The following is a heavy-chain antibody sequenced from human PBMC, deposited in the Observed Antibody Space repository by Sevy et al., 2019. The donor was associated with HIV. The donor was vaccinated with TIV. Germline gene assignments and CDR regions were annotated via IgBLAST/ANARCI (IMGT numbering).Heavy chain of an antibody. V-gene: IGHV3-30*18. J-gene: IGHJ6*02. D-gene: IGHD4-17*01. CDR1: GFTFSSYG. CDR2: ISYDGSNK. Sequence: GGSLRLSCAASGFTFSSYGMHWVRQAPGKGLEWVAVISYDGSNKYYADSVKGRFTISRDNSKNTLYLQMNSLRAEDTAVYYCAKDSGGDYASNRMDVWGQGTTVTVSS. CDR3: AKDSGGDYASNRMDV.